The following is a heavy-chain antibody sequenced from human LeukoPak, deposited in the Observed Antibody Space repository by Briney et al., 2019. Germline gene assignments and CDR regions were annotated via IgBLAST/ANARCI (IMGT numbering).Heavy chain of an antibody. CDR2: IYYSGNT. CDR3: ARQTGSGLFILP. CDR1: GGSISSYY. J-gene: IGHJ4*02. V-gene: IGHV4-39*01. D-gene: IGHD3/OR15-3a*01. Sequence: SETLSLTCTVSGGSISSYYWSWIRQPPGKGREWIGSIYYSGNTYYNASLKSRVSISIDTSKNQFSLRLTSVTAADTAVYYCARQTGSGLFILPGGQGTLVTVSS.